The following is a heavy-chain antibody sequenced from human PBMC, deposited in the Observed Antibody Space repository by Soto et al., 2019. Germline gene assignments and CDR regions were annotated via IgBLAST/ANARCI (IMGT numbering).Heavy chain of an antibody. CDR1: GYTFASYG. CDR3: ARVWSSGWPDSTDAFDI. V-gene: IGHV1-18*01. J-gene: IGHJ3*02. D-gene: IGHD6-19*01. Sequence: ASVKVSCKASGYTFASYGISWVRQAPGQGLEWMGWISAYNGNTNYAQKLQGRVTMTTDTSTSTAYMELRSLRSDDTAVYYCARVWSSGWPDSTDAFDIWGQATMVTVPS. CDR2: ISAYNGNT.